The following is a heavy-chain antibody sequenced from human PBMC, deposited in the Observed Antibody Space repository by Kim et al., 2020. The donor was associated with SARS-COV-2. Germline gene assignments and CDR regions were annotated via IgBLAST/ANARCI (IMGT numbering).Heavy chain of an antibody. J-gene: IGHJ4*02. CDR2: ISGSGGST. CDR1: GFTFSSYA. CDR3: AKRRYCSSTSCYKGALDY. Sequence: GGSLRLSCAASGFTFSSYAMSWVRQAPGKGLEWVSAISGSGGSTYYADSVKGRFTISRDNSKNTLYLQMNSLRAEDTAVYYCAKRRYCSSTSCYKGALDYWGQGTLVTVSS. D-gene: IGHD2-2*02. V-gene: IGHV3-23*01.